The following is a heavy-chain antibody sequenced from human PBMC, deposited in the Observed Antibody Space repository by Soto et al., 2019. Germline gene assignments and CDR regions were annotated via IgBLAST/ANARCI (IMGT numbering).Heavy chain of an antibody. CDR1: GYTFTNNA. CDR2: LNAGNSNR. Sequence: QVQLVQSGAEVKKPGASVKVSCKASGYTFTNNAIHWVRQAPGQRLEWLGWLNAGNSNREYSQKFQGRIIMTKDTSASTAYMELSSLRSEDTAVYYCARGYDFVWGSYRSEAFDIWGQGTMVTVSS. CDR3: ARGYDFVWGSYRSEAFDI. V-gene: IGHV1-3*01. D-gene: IGHD3-16*02. J-gene: IGHJ3*02.